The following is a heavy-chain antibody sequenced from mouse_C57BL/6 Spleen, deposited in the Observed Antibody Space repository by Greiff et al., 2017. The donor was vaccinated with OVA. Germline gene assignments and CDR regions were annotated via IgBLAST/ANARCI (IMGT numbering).Heavy chain of an antibody. CDR2: ISYSGST. J-gene: IGHJ2*01. CDR1: GYSITSGYD. Sequence: EVKLVESGPGMVKPSQSLSLTCTVTGYSITSGYDWHWIRPFPGNNLEWMGYISYSGSTNYNPSLKSRISITHDTSKNHFFLKLNSVTTEDTATYYCARDGYHLFDDWGQGTTLTVSS. CDR3: ARDGYHLFDD. V-gene: IGHV3-1*01. D-gene: IGHD2-2*01.